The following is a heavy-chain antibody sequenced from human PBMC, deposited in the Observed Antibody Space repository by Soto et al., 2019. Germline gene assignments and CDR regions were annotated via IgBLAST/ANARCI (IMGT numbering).Heavy chain of an antibody. V-gene: IGHV2-5*02. Sequence: GSGPTLVNPTQTLTLTCTFSGFSLSTSGVGVGWIRQPPGKALEWLALIYWDDDNRYSPSLKSRLTITKDTSKNQVVLTMTNMDPVDTATYYCAHSSRRFGYVLINWLDPWGQGTLVTVSS. CDR3: AHSSRRFGYVLINWLDP. CDR1: GFSLSTSGVG. J-gene: IGHJ5*02. CDR2: IYWDDDN. D-gene: IGHD3-10*01.